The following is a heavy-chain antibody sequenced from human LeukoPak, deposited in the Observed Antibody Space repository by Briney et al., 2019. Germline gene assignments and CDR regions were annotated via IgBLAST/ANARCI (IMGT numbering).Heavy chain of an antibody. J-gene: IGHJ4*02. Sequence: ASVKVSCKASGYTFTSYGFSWVRQAPGQGLEWMGWISAYNGNTNYAQKLQGRVTMTTDTSTSTAYMELRSLRSDDTAVYYCARESGYCSNTSCYTDYWGQGTLVTVSS. CDR1: GYTFTSYG. CDR3: ARESGYCSNTSCYTDY. V-gene: IGHV1-18*01. CDR2: ISAYNGNT. D-gene: IGHD2-2*02.